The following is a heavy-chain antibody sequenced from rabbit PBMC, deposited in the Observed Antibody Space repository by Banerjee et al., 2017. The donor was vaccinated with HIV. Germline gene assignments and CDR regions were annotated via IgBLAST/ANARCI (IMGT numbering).Heavy chain of an antibody. V-gene: IGHV1S43*01. J-gene: IGHJ6*01. Sequence: HQQLEESGGGLVKPGGTLTLTCKASGIDFSNYFYMCWVRQAPGKGLELIACIYTTSGSTWYASWTKGRFTISQSTSLNTVDLKMTSLTAADTATYFCARDTSSSFSSYGMDLWGQGTLVTVS. CDR3: ARDTSSSFSSYGMDL. CDR1: GIDFSNYFY. CDR2: IYTTSGST. D-gene: IGHD1-1*01.